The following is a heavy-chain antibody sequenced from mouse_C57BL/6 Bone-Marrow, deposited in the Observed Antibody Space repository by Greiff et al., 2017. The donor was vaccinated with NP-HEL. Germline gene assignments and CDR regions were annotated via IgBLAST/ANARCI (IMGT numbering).Heavy chain of an antibody. J-gene: IGHJ2*01. Sequence: QVQLQQPGAELVRPGSSVKLSCKASGYTFTSYWMDWVKQRPGQGLEWIGNIYPSDSETHYNQKFKDKATLTVDKSSSTVYMQLSSLTSEDSAVYYCARDPYGNYAYWGQGTTLTVSS. CDR3: ARDPYGNYAY. CDR1: GYTFTSYW. V-gene: IGHV1-61*01. D-gene: IGHD2-1*01. CDR2: IYPSDSET.